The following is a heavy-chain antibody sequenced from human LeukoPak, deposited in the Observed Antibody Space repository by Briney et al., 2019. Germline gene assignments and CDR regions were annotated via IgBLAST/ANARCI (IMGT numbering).Heavy chain of an antibody. D-gene: IGHD2-8*01. V-gene: IGHV1-2*06. CDR1: GYTFSGSY. Sequence: ASVKVSCKASGYTFSGSYIHWVRQAPGQGLEWIGRINPNSGDTNYAQNFQGRVTMTRDTSITTAYMELSSLTSADTAVYFCARSAEHCNNGVCFTDYYMDVWGKGTTVTVS. CDR2: INPNSGDT. J-gene: IGHJ6*03. CDR3: ARSAEHCNNGVCFTDYYMDV.